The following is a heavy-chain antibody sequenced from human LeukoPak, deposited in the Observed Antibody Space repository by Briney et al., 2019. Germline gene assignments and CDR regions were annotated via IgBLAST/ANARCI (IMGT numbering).Heavy chain of an antibody. CDR3: ASWGDCGGDCYTYYGMDV. J-gene: IGHJ6*02. Sequence: SVKVSCKASGFTFTSSTMQWVRQARGQRLEWIGWIVVGSGNTNYAQKFQERVTITRDMSTSTAYMELSSLRSEDTAVYYCASWGDCGGDCYTYYGMDVWGQGTTVTVSS. CDR1: GFTFTSST. CDR2: IVVGSGNT. V-gene: IGHV1-58*02. D-gene: IGHD2-21*02.